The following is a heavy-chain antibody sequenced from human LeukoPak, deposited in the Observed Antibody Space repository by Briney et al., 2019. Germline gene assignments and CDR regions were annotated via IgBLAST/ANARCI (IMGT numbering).Heavy chain of an antibody. Sequence: GGSLRLSCAASGFTVSSNYMSWVRQAPGKGLEWVSVIYSGGSTYYADSVKGRFTISRHNSKNTLYLQMNSLRAEDTAVYCCARATTGQGRGVPFYYFDYWGQGTLVTVSS. V-gene: IGHV3-53*04. J-gene: IGHJ4*02. D-gene: IGHD3-10*01. CDR2: IYSGGST. CDR1: GFTVSSNY. CDR3: ARATTGQGRGVPFYYFDY.